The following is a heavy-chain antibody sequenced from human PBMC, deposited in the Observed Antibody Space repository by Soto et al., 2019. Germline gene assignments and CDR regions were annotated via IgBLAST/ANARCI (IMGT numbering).Heavy chain of an antibody. V-gene: IGHV1-69*13. J-gene: IGHJ6*02. Sequence: SVKVSCKASGGTFSSYAISWVRQAPGQGLEWMGGIIPIFGTANYAQKFQGRVTTTADESTSTAYVELSSLRSEDTAVYYCARGGITMVRGVIIRRAYYYHGMDVWGQGTTVTVSS. CDR3: ARGGITMVRGVIIRRAYYYHGMDV. CDR2: IIPIFGTA. CDR1: GGTFSSYA. D-gene: IGHD3-10*01.